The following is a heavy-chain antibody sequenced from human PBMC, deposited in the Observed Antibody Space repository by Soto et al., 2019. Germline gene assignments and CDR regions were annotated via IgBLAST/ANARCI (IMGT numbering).Heavy chain of an antibody. V-gene: IGHV1-2*02. CDR1: GYTFTSYG. Sequence: ASVKVSCKASGYTFTSYGISWVRQAPGQGLEWMGWINPNSGGTNYAQKFQGRVTMTRDTYISTAYMELSRLRSDDTAVYYCASGDTAMSYYFDFWGQGTLVTVSS. D-gene: IGHD5-18*01. J-gene: IGHJ4*02. CDR3: ASGDTAMSYYFDF. CDR2: INPNSGGT.